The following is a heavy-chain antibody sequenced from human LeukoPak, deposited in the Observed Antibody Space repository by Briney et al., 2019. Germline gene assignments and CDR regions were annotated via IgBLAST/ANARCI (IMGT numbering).Heavy chain of an antibody. Sequence: ASVKVSCKASGYTFTSYGISWVRQAPGQGLEWMGWISAYNGNTNYAQKLQGRVTMTTDTSTSTAYMELRSLRSDDTAVYYCARGSMVRGSRPDFDYWGQGTLVTVSS. CDR1: GYTFTSYG. V-gene: IGHV1-18*01. CDR2: ISAYNGNT. CDR3: ARGSMVRGSRPDFDY. D-gene: IGHD3-10*01. J-gene: IGHJ4*02.